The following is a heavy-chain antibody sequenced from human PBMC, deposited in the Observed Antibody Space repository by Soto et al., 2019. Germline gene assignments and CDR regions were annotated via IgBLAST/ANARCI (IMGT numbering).Heavy chain of an antibody. J-gene: IGHJ4*02. CDR1: GGTFSSYA. CDR2: IIPIFGTA. CDR3: ARDPYNYVSSTPHYYLDS. Sequence: GASVKVSCKASGGTFSSYAISWVRQAPGQGLEWMGGIIPIFGTANYAQKFQGRVTITADESTSTVYMELSSLRFEDTAVYYCARDPYNYVSSTPHYYLDSWGQGTLVTVSS. V-gene: IGHV1-69*13. D-gene: IGHD1-1*01.